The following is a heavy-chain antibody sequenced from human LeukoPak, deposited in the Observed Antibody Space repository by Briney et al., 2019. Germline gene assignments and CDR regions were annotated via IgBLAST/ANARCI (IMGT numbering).Heavy chain of an antibody. Sequence: GGSLRLSCAASGFTLSNYGIHWVRQAPGKGLEWVAVISYDGSNKFYADSVKGRFTISRDNSKNTLYLQMNSLRAEDTAVYYCARDLRQQLTLDYWGQGTLVTVSS. D-gene: IGHD6-13*01. CDR1: GFTLSNYG. CDR2: ISYDGSNK. CDR3: ARDLRQQLTLDY. V-gene: IGHV3-30*03. J-gene: IGHJ4*02.